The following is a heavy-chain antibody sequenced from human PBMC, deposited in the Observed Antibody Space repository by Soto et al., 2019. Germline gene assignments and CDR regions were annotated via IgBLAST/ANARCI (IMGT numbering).Heavy chain of an antibody. D-gene: IGHD6-13*01. CDR2: ISATGTTT. CDR1: EFSFSSYA. CDR3: ATYSSPFDY. V-gene: IGHV3-23*01. Sequence: GGSLRLSCAASEFSFSSYALNWVRQAPGKGLEWVSAISATGTTTYYADSVKGRFTISRDNSKRTLFLQMDSLSPEDTAVYYCATYSSPFDYWGQGTLVTVSS. J-gene: IGHJ4*02.